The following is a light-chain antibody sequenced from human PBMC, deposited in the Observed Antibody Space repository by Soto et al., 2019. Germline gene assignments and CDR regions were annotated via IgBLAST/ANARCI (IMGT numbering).Light chain of an antibody. CDR2: GAS. Sequence: EIVLTQSPGTLSLSPGERATLSCRASQSVSSSYLAWYQQKPGQAPRLLIYGASSRATVIPDRFSGSGSGTDFTLTISRLEPEDVAVYYCQQYGSSRTCGQGTKVEIK. CDR1: QSVSSSY. V-gene: IGKV3-20*01. CDR3: QQYGSSRT. J-gene: IGKJ1*01.